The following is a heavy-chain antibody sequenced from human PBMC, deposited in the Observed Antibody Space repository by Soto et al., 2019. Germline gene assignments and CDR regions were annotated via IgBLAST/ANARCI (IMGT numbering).Heavy chain of an antibody. D-gene: IGHD6-6*01. CDR2: TYYRSKWYN. CDR3: ARGWSIAARPNDAFDI. Sequence: SQTLSLTCAISGDSVSSNSAAWNWIRQSPSRGLEWLGRTYYRSKWYNDYAVSVKSRITINPDTSKNQFSLQLNSVTPEDTAVYYCARGWSIAARPNDAFDIWGQGTMVTVSS. CDR1: GDSVSSNSAA. V-gene: IGHV6-1*01. J-gene: IGHJ3*02.